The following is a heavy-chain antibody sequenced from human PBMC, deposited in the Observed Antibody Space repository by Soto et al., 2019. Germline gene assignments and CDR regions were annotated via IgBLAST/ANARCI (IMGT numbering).Heavy chain of an antibody. V-gene: IGHV3-33*01. J-gene: IGHJ4*02. D-gene: IGHD5-12*01. CDR1: GFTFSSYG. CDR3: ARSRSGYSGYGPFDY. Sequence: QVQLVESGGGVVQPGRSLRLSCAASGFTFSSYGMHWVHQAPGKGLEWVAVIWYDGSNKYYADSVKGRFTISRDNSKNTLYLQMNSLRAEDTAVYYCARSRSGYSGYGPFDYWGQGTLVTVSS. CDR2: IWYDGSNK.